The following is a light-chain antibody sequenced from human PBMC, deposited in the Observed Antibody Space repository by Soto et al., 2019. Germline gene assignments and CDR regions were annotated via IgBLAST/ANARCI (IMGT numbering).Light chain of an antibody. V-gene: IGKV1-6*01. J-gene: IGKJ1*01. CDR2: AAS. CDR3: LQDYNYPLT. CDR1: QGIKTD. Sequence: AIQMTQSPSSLSASVGDRVTITCRASQGIKTDLGWYQQKPGKAPKLLIYAASSLHSGVPSRFSGSGSGTDFTLTISSLQPDDFATYYCLQDYNYPLTFGQGTKVDIK.